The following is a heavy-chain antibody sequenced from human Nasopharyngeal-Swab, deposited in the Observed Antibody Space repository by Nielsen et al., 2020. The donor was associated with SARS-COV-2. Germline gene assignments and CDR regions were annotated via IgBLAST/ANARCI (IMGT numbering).Heavy chain of an antibody. CDR1: GGSISSYY. V-gene: IGHV4-59*01. Sequence: SETLSLTRTVSGGSISSYYWSWIRQPPGKGLEWIGYIYYSGSTNYNPSLKSRVTISVDTSKNQFSLKLSSVTAADTAVYYCARGYYDFWSGYYEYYYGMDVWGQGTTVTVSS. J-gene: IGHJ6*02. CDR3: ARGYYDFWSGYYEYYYGMDV. D-gene: IGHD3-3*01. CDR2: IYYSGST.